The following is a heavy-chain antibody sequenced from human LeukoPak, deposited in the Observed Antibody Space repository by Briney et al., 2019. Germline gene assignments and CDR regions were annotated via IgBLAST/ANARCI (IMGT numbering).Heavy chain of an antibody. CDR3: ASGGDSSGYYSGY. V-gene: IGHV4-59*01. CDR2: IYYSGST. CDR1: GGSISSYY. D-gene: IGHD3-22*01. J-gene: IGHJ4*02. Sequence: SETLSLTCTVSGGSISSYYWSWIRQPPGKGLEWIGYIYYSGSTNYNPSLKSRVTISVDTSKNQFSLKPSSVTAADTAVYYCASGGDSSGYYSGYWGQGTLVTVSS.